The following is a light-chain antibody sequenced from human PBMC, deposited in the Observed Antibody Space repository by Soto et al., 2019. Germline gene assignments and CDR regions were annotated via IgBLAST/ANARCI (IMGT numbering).Light chain of an antibody. J-gene: IGKJ1*01. CDR2: GAS. V-gene: IGKV3-20*01. Sequence: EIELTQSPGILSLSPGERATLSCRASQSVSNDFLAWYQQKPGQAPRLLIYGASTRATDDPDRYRGSGSGADINLTISRLEPQDFAVDYCQQYGSSPPRTFGQGTKV. CDR1: QSVSNDF. CDR3: QQYGSSPPRT.